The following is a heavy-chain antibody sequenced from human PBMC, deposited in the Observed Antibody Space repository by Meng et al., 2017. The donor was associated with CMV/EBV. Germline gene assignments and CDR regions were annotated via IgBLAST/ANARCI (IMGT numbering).Heavy chain of an antibody. CDR1: TCRTYA. Sequence: TCRTYAINLWSQAPGQGLEWMGGIISMFGKANYAQKYQGRVTITTDESTSTANMELRSLRSEDTAVYYCARVSCSSVSCTGPLVLDYWGQGILVTVSS. V-gene: IGHV1-69*05. J-gene: IGHJ4*02. CDR3: ARVSCSSVSCTGPLVLDY. CDR2: IISMFGKA. D-gene: IGHD2-2*01.